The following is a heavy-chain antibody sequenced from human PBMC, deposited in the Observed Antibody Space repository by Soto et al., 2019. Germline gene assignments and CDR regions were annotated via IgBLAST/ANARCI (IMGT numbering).Heavy chain of an antibody. CDR2: IGTGGDT. CDR3: VRETGFTTTSDAFNI. D-gene: IGHD1-1*01. CDR1: GFTFSGSD. Sequence: EVQLVESGGGLVQPGGSLRLSCAASGFTFSGSDMNWVRHTRGKGLEWVSGIGTGGDTYYADSVRGRFTISREDAKGSLYLQMNSLRVEDTAVYYCVRETGFTTTSDAFNIWGQRTMVTVSS. V-gene: IGHV3-13*01. J-gene: IGHJ3*02.